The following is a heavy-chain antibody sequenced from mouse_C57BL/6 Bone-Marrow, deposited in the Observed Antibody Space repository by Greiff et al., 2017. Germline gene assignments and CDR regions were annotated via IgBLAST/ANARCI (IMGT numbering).Heavy chain of an antibody. CDR2: ISSGSSTI. V-gene: IGHV5-17*01. CDR1: GFTFSDYG. Sequence: EVNVVESGGGLVKPGGSLKLSCAASGFTFSDYGMHCVRQAPEKGLEWVAYISSGSSTIYYADTVKGRFTISRDNAKNTLFLQMTSLRSEDTAMYYCANMVTWAYWGQGTLVTVSA. CDR3: ANMVTWAY. D-gene: IGHD2-2*01. J-gene: IGHJ3*01.